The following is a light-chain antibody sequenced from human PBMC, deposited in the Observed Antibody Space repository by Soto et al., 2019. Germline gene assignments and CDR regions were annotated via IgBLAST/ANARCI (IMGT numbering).Light chain of an antibody. CDR3: QTWGAGSP. CDR2: LNSDGSH. V-gene: IGLV4-69*01. CDR1: SGHSSYA. J-gene: IGLJ2*01. Sequence: QSVLTQSPSASASLGASVKLTCTLSSGHSSYAIAWHQQQPEKGPRYLMKLNSDGSHSKGDGIPDRFSGSSSGAERYLTISSLQSEDEADYYRQTWGAGSPFGGGTKLTVL.